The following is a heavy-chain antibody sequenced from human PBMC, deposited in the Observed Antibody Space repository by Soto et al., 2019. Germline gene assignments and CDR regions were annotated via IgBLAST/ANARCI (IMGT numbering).Heavy chain of an antibody. J-gene: IGHJ4*02. V-gene: IGHV4-59*01. Sequence: SETLSLTCTVSGGSISYYYWSWIRQPPGKGLEWIGYIYYSGSTNYNPSLKSRVTMSVDASKNQFSLKLSSVTAADTAVYYCARSRSTSAALGFDYWGQGALVTVSS. CDR1: GGSISYYY. CDR2: IYYSGST. D-gene: IGHD2-15*01. CDR3: ARSRSTSAALGFDY.